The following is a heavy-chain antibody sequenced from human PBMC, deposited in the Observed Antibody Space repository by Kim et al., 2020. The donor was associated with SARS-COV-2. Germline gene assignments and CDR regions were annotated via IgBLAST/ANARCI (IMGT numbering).Heavy chain of an antibody. Sequence: GGSLRLSCAASGFTFSSYWMHWVRQAPGKGLVWVSRINSDGSSTSYADSVKGRFTISRDNAKNTLYLQMNSLRAEDTAVYYCARDQRASRFVDVLMVYAIPEDYGMDVLGQGTTVTVSS. CDR3: ARDQRASRFVDVLMVYAIPEDYGMDV. D-gene: IGHD2-8*01. J-gene: IGHJ6*02. CDR2: INSDGSST. CDR1: GFTFSSYW. V-gene: IGHV3-74*01.